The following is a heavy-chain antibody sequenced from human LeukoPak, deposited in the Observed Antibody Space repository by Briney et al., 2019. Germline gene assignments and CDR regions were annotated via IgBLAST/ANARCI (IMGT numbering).Heavy chain of an antibody. Sequence: GGSLRLSCAASGFTFSSYWMSWVRQAPGKGLEWVANIKQDGSEKYYVDSVKGRFTISRDNAKNSLYLQMNSLRAEDTAVYYCAREAAISPYYYYMDVWGKGTTVTVSS. J-gene: IGHJ6*03. V-gene: IGHV3-7*01. CDR2: IKQDGSEK. D-gene: IGHD2-2*02. CDR1: GFTFSSYW. CDR3: AREAAISPYYYYMDV.